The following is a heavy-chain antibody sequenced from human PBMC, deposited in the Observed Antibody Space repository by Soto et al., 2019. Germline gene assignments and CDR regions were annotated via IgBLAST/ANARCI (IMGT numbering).Heavy chain of an antibody. CDR2: INHSGST. D-gene: IGHD4-17*01. CDR3: ARVPRDTYGFYGMDV. J-gene: IGHJ6*02. CDR1: GGALSGYY. Sequence: LSLTCAVYGGALSGYYWSWIRQPPGKGLEWIGEINHSGSTNYNPSLKSRVTISVDTSKNQFFLRLSSMTAADTAVYYCARVPRDTYGFYGMDVWGQGTTVTVSS. V-gene: IGHV4-34*01.